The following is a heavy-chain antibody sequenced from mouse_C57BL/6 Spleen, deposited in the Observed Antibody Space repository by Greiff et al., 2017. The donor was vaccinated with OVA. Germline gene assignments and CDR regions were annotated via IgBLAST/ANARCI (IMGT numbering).Heavy chain of an antibody. CDR1: GYAFSSSW. J-gene: IGHJ3*01. CDR3: ARAAYGSSYVGFAY. D-gene: IGHD1-1*01. V-gene: IGHV1-82*01. Sequence: VKLQESGPELVKPGASVKISCKASGYAFSSSWMNWVKQRPGKGLEWIGRIYPGDGDTNYNGKFKGKATLTADKSSSTAYMQLSSLTSEDSAVYFCARAAYGSSYVGFAYWGQGTLVTVSA. CDR2: IYPGDGDT.